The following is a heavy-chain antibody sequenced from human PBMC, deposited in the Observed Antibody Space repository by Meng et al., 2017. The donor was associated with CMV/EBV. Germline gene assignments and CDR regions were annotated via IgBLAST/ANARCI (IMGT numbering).Heavy chain of an antibody. D-gene: IGHD3-10*01. CDR1: GYTVTGYY. CDR3: AREDYYGSGDDAFDI. V-gene: IGHV1-2*02. Sequence: ASVKVSCKASGYTVTGYYMHWVRQAPGQGLEWMGWINPNSGGTNYAQKFQGRVTMTRDTSISTAYMELSRLRSDDTAVYYCAREDYYGSGDDAFDIWGQGTMVTVSS. CDR2: INPNSGGT. J-gene: IGHJ3*02.